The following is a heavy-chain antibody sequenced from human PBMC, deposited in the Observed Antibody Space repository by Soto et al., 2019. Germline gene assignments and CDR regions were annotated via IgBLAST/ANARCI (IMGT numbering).Heavy chain of an antibody. Sequence: EVQVVESGGGLVKPGGSLRLSCAASGLNFGNAWMSWFRQAPGKGLEWVGRIKNKKDGGTTDYAAPVNGRFIISRDDSRNTLYLQMSSLRTEDTAVYYCATDPGDFEDYWGQGTQVIVSS. CDR1: GLNFGNAW. D-gene: IGHD4-17*01. V-gene: IGHV3-15*01. CDR3: ATDPGDFEDY. J-gene: IGHJ4*02. CDR2: IKNKKDGGTT.